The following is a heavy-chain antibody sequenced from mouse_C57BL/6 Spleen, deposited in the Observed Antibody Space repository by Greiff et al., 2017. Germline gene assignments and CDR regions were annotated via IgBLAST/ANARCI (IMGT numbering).Heavy chain of an antibody. Sequence: EVQLHQSGPELVKPGASVKISCKASGYTFTDYYMNWVKQSPGKSLEWIGDINPNNGGTSYNQKFKGKATLTVDKSSSTAYMELRSLTSEDSAVYYCARSSGLAYWGQGTLVTVSA. CDR3: ARSSGLAY. J-gene: IGHJ3*01. CDR1: GYTFTDYY. V-gene: IGHV1-26*01. D-gene: IGHD1-1*01. CDR2: INPNNGGT.